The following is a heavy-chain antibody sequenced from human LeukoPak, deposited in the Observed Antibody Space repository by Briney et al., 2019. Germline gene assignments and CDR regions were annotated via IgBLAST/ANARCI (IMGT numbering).Heavy chain of an antibody. CDR1: GFTFSDYY. V-gene: IGHV3-30*02. Sequence: GGSLRLSCAASGFTFSDYYMSWIRQAPGKGLEWVAFIRYDGSNKYYADSVKGRFTISRDNSKNTLYLQMNSLRAEDTAVYYCAKVLSPTVTTWGLDYWGQGTLVTVSS. CDR3: AKVLSPTVTTWGLDY. CDR2: IRYDGSNK. J-gene: IGHJ4*02. D-gene: IGHD4-17*01.